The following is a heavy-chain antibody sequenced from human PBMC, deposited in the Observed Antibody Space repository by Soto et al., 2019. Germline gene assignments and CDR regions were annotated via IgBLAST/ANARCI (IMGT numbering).Heavy chain of an antibody. D-gene: IGHD2-15*01. CDR3: ARDHRYCSGSSCRPYYYYYGMDV. V-gene: IGHV3-21*01. Sequence: LRLSCAASGFTFSSYSMNWVRQAPGRGLEWVAAISGTSDYIYYADSVKGRFTISRDNAKTSLYIQMNSLRAEDTAVYYCARDHRYCSGSSCRPYYYYYGMDVWGQGTTVTVSS. CDR2: ISGTSDYI. J-gene: IGHJ6*02. CDR1: GFTFSSYS.